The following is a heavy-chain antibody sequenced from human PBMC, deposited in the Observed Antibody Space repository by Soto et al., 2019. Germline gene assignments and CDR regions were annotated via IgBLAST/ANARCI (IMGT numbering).Heavy chain of an antibody. J-gene: IGHJ6*02. Sequence: SETLSLTCAVYVESFSNHYWTCIRHSPGKGLEWVGEINYSGSTRYNWSLGSRVTISVDTSKNQFSLMVTSVTAEDTAVYYCARGVVYRDVGLAYGMDVWGQATTVTVSS. CDR3: ARGVVYRDVGLAYGMDV. CDR2: INYSGST. D-gene: IGHD3-22*01. CDR1: VESFSNHY. V-gene: IGHV4-34*01.